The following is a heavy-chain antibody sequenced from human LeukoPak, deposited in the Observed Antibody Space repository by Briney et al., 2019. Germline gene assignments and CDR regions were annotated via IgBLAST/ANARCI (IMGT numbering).Heavy chain of an antibody. J-gene: IGHJ4*02. CDR3: ARDTCGWFGFKRRHYYFDY. CDR1: VCSFSSYS. D-gene: IGHD3-10*01. V-gene: IGHV3-21*01. Sequence: GALILSCGASVCSFSSYSMNGVVQPPGREVEGVSWIINSSTYTSYAHSVKGQFTISRDNAKNSLYLQMNSLRAEDTAVYYCARDTCGWFGFKRRHYYFDYWGQGTLVTVSS. CDR2: IINSSTYT.